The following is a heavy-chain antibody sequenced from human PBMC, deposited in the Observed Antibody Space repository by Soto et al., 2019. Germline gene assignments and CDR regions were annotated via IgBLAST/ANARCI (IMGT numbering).Heavy chain of an antibody. D-gene: IGHD2-2*01. CDR3: ARGSGYCSSTSCYPH. J-gene: IGHJ4*02. CDR2: IIPILGIA. CDR1: VGSFSSHT. Sequence: GASVKVSCKASVGSFSSHTISWVRQAPGQGLEWMGRIIPILGIANYAQKFQGRVTITADKSTSTAYMELSSLRSEDTAVYYCARGSGYCSSTSCYPHWGQGTLVTSPQ. V-gene: IGHV1-69*02.